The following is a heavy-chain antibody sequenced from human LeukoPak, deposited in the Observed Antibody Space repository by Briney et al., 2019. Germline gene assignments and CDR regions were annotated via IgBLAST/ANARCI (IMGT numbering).Heavy chain of an antibody. CDR1: GFTFSSYS. J-gene: IGHJ4*02. D-gene: IGHD5-12*01. CDR2: ISSSSSTI. Sequence: GGSLRLSSAASGFTFSSYSMNWVRQAQANGLEWVSYISSSSSTIYYADSVKGRFTISRDNAKNSLYLQMNSLRAEDTAVYYCARSAIVADSDYWGQGTLVTVSS. CDR3: ARSAIVADSDY. V-gene: IGHV3-48*01.